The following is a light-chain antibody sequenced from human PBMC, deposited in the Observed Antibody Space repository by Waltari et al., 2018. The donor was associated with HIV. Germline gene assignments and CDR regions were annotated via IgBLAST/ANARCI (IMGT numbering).Light chain of an antibody. J-gene: IGKJ4*01. CDR1: ESASNK. Sequence: EIVMTQSPATLSVSPGERATLSCRASESASNKLAWYQQKPGQAPRLLFYGASTRATGIPARFSGSGSGTEFTLTISRVQADDVATYYCQQHYILRSTFGGGTKIEI. V-gene: IGKV3-15*01. CDR3: QQHYILRST. CDR2: GAS.